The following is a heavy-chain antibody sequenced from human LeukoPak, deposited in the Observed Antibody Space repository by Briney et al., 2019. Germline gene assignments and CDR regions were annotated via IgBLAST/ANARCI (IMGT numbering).Heavy chain of an antibody. V-gene: IGHV3-23*01. J-gene: IGHJ4*02. CDR3: ARYYGSGSYYNAPPAFNY. D-gene: IGHD3-10*01. Sequence: PGGSLRLSCAASGFTFSSYAMSWVRQAPGKGLEWVSAISGSGGSTYYADSVKGRFTISRDNSKNTLYLQMNSLRAEDTAVYYCARYYGSGSYYNAPPAFNYWGQGTLVTVSS. CDR1: GFTFSSYA. CDR2: ISGSGGST.